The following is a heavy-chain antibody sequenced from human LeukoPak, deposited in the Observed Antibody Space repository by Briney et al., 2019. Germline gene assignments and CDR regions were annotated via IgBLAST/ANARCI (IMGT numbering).Heavy chain of an antibody. J-gene: IGHJ4*02. Sequence: GGSLRLSCAASGFTFSSYGMHWVRQAPGKGLEWVAVISYDGGNKYYADSVKGRFTISRDNSKNTLYLQMNSLRAEDTAVYYCAKDRRFGELEDYWGQGTLVTVSS. CDR1: GFTFSSYG. CDR2: ISYDGGNK. D-gene: IGHD3-10*01. V-gene: IGHV3-30*18. CDR3: AKDRRFGELEDY.